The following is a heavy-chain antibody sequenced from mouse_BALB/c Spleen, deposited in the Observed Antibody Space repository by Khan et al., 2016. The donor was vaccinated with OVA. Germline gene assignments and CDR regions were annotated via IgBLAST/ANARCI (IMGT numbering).Heavy chain of an antibody. Sequence: EVELVESGGDLVQLGGSRKLSCAASGFTFSSYGMHWVRQAPEKGLEWVAYISGDSNTIYYADTVKGRFTISRDNPRNTLFLQMTSLMSEDTAMYYCATSYFYGYYFDYWGPGTTLTVSS. D-gene: IGHD1-1*01. CDR3: ATSYFYGYYFDY. CDR1: GFTFSSYG. CDR2: ISGDSNTI. J-gene: IGHJ2*01. V-gene: IGHV5-17*02.